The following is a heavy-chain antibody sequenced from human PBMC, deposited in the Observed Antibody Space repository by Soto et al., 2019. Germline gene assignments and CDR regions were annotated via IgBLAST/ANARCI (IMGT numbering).Heavy chain of an antibody. D-gene: IGHD2-15*01. Sequence: SETLSLTCAVYGGSFSGYYWSWIRQPPGKGLEWIGEINHSGSTNYNPSLKSRVTISVDTSKNQFSLKLSSVTAADTAVYYCARGRGCSGGSCYSWTDYWGQGTLVTVSS. CDR2: INHSGST. CDR1: GGSFSGYY. J-gene: IGHJ4*02. V-gene: IGHV4-34*01. CDR3: ARGRGCSGGSCYSWTDY.